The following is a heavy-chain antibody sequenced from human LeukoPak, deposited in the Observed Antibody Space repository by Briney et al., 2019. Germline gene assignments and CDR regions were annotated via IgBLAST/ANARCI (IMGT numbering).Heavy chain of an antibody. V-gene: IGHV3-48*04. D-gene: IGHD1-26*01. Sequence: PGGSLRLSCAASGFTFSSYSMNWVRQAPGKGLEWISYISNTGSVIYYADSVKGRFTISRDNAKNSLYLQMNSLRAEDTAVYYCARESGLPVVVGASDYWGQGTLVTVSS. J-gene: IGHJ4*02. CDR1: GFTFSSYS. CDR3: ARESGLPVVVGASDY. CDR2: ISNTGSVI.